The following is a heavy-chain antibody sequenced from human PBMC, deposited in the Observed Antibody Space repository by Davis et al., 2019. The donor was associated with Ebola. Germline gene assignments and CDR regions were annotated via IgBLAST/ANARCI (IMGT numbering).Heavy chain of an antibody. V-gene: IGHV1-18*01. CDR3: ARENRYSSAYYYYYGMDV. J-gene: IGHJ6*04. CDR1: GFILTNYA. D-gene: IGHD6-19*01. Sequence: ASVKVSCKASGFILTNYAIHWVRQAPGQRLEWMGWISAYNGNTNYAQKLQGRVTTTTDTSTSTAYMELRSLRSDDTAVYYCARENRYSSAYYYYYGMDVWGKGTTVTVSS. CDR2: ISAYNGNT.